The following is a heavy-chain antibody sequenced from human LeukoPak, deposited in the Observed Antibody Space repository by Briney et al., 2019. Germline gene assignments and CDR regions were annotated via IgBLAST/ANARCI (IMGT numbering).Heavy chain of an antibody. CDR3: ARAPHTYYYDSSGYYTWYYFDY. J-gene: IGHJ4*02. CDR1: GGSFSGYY. D-gene: IGHD3-22*01. CDR2: INHSGST. Sequence: SETLSLTCAVYGGSFSGYYWSWIRQPPGKGLEWIGEINHSGSTNYNPSLKSRVTISVDTSKNQFSLKLSSVTAADTAVYYCARAPHTYYYDSSGYYTWYYFDYWGQGTLVTVSS. V-gene: IGHV4-34*01.